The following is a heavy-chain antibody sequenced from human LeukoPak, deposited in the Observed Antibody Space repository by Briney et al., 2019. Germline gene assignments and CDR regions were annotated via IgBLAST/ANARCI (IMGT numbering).Heavy chain of an antibody. V-gene: IGHV1-69*13. CDR3: AREKLGAPGFDY. CDR2: IIPIFGTA. CDR1: GGTFSSYA. Sequence: SVKVSCKASGGTFSSYAISWVRQAPGQGLEWMGGIIPIFGTANYAQKFQGRVTITADESTSTAYMELSSLRSEDTAVYYCAREKLGAPGFDYWGQGTLVTVSS. D-gene: IGHD1-26*01. J-gene: IGHJ4*02.